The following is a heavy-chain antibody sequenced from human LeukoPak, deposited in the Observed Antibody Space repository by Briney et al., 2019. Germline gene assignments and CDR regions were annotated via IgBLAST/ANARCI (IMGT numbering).Heavy chain of an antibody. Sequence: GGSLRLSCAASGFTVSSNDMNWVRQAPGKGLEWVSVLYSGGSTYYCESVKGRFTISRDNSKDTLYLQLNSLRAEDTAVYYCARAWGMDVWGQGTTVTVSS. CDR2: LYSGGST. J-gene: IGHJ6*02. CDR3: ARAWGMDV. V-gene: IGHV3-66*01. CDR1: GFTVSSND.